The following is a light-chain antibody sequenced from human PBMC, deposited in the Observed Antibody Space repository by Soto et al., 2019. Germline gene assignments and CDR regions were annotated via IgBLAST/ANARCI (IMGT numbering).Light chain of an antibody. J-gene: IGKJ1*01. CDR1: QAISGW. V-gene: IGKV1-12*01. CDR3: QQANSFPTM. CDR2: AAS. Sequence: DIQMTQSPSSVSASVGDRVTITCLASQAISGWVAWYQQKPVKVPKLLIYAASTLQSGVPSRFSSSGSGTDYTLTISNLQPEDFATYYRQQANSFPTMFGQGTKVEIK.